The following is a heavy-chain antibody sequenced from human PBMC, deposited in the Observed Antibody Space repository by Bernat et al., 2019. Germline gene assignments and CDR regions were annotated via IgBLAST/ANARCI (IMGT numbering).Heavy chain of an antibody. V-gene: IGHV3-48*02. D-gene: IGHD3-10*01. Sequence: EVQLVESGGGLVQPGGSLRLSCAASGFTFSSYSMNWVRQAPGKGLEWVSYISSSSRTIYYADSVKGRFTISRDNAKNSLYLQMNSMRDEDTAVYYCARDYYGSGSYYYYYGMDVWGQGTTVTVSS. CDR2: ISSSSRTI. CDR1: GFTFSSYS. CDR3: ARDYYGSGSYYYYYGMDV. J-gene: IGHJ6*02.